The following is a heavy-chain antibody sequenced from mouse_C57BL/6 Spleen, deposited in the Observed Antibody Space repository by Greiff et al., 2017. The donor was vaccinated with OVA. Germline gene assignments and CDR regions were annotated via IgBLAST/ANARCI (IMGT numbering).Heavy chain of an antibody. CDR1: GYTFTSYW. CDR2: IDPSASYT. V-gene: IGHV1-50*01. CDR3: ARDSKEYYFDY. Sequence: QVQLQQPGAELVKPGASVKLSCKASGYTFTSYWMQWVQQRPGQGLEWIGEIDPSASYTNYNQKIKGKVTMTVDTASSTAYMQLSSLTSEDSAVYYCARDSKEYYFDYWGQGTTLTVSS. D-gene: IGHD2-5*01. J-gene: IGHJ2*01.